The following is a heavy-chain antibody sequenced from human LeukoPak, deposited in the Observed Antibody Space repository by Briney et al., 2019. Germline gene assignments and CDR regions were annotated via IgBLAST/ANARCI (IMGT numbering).Heavy chain of an antibody. Sequence: PGGSLRLSCAASGFTFDDYGMSWVRQAPGKGLEWVSGISWNGGSTAYADSVKGRFTISRDNAKNPLYLQMTSLRAEDTAFYYCAKRDLIGLLDYWGQGTLVTVSS. V-gene: IGHV3-20*04. CDR3: AKRDLIGLLDY. J-gene: IGHJ4*02. D-gene: IGHD3/OR15-3a*01. CDR1: GFTFDDYG. CDR2: ISWNGGST.